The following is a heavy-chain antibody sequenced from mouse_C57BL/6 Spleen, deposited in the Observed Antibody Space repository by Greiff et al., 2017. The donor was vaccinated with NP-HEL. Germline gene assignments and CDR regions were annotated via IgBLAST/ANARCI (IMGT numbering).Heavy chain of an antibody. Sequence: ESGPGLVKPSQSLSLTCSVTGYSITSGYYWNWIRQFPGNKLEWMGYISYDGSNNYNPSLKNRISITRDTSKNQFFLKLNSVTTEDTATYYCARDGNYVWAMDYWGQGTSVTVSS. CDR1: GYSITSGYY. CDR3: ARDGNYVWAMDY. CDR2: ISYDGSN. J-gene: IGHJ4*01. D-gene: IGHD2-1*01. V-gene: IGHV3-6*01.